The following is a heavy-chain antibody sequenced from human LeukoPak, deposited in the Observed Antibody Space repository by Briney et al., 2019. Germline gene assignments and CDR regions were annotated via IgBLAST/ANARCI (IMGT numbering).Heavy chain of an antibody. J-gene: IGHJ6*03. V-gene: IGHV3-30*18. Sequence: GGSLRLSCAASGFTFSSYGMHWVRQAPGKGLDWVAVISYDGSNKYYADSVKGRFTISRDNSKNTLYLQMNSLRAEDTAVYYCAKDGWELLSYYYYYMDVWGKGTTVTVSS. CDR3: AKDGWELLSYYYYYMDV. CDR1: GFTFSSYG. CDR2: ISYDGSNK. D-gene: IGHD1-26*01.